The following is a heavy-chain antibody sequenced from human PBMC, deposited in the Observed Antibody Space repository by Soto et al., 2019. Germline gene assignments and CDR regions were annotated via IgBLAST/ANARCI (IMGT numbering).Heavy chain of an antibody. CDR3: ARLYGDYVPFDY. J-gene: IGHJ4*02. CDR1: GGSFSGYY. CDR2: INHSGST. V-gene: IGHV4-34*01. D-gene: IGHD4-17*01. Sequence: QVQLQQWGAGLLKPSETLSLTCAVYGGSFSGYYWSWIRQPPGKGLEWIGEINHSGSTNYNPSLKSRVTISVDTSKNQFSLKLSSVTAADTAVYHCARLYGDYVPFDYWGQGTLVTVSS.